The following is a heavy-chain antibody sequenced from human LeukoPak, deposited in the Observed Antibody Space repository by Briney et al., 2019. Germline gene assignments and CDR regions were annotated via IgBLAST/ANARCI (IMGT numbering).Heavy chain of an antibody. CDR1: GGSISSGGYY. CDR2: IYYSGST. Sequence: TSQTLSLTCTVSGGSISSGGYYWSWIRQHPGKGLEWIGYIYYSGSTYYNPSLKSRVTMSVDTSKNQFSLKLSSVTAADTAVYYCAREGDYYGSGSAFDYWGQGTLVTVSS. J-gene: IGHJ4*02. CDR3: AREGDYYGSGSAFDY. D-gene: IGHD3-10*01. V-gene: IGHV4-31*03.